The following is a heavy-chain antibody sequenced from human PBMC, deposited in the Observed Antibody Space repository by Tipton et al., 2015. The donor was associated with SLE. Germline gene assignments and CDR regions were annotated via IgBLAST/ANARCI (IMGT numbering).Heavy chain of an antibody. CDR1: GGSISSGSYY. CDR2: IYTSGST. CDR3: ARVYGSSTSYDGICDAFDI. D-gene: IGHD2-2*01. V-gene: IGHV4-61*02. Sequence: LRLSCTVSGGSISSGSYYWSWIRQPAGKGLEWIGRIYTSGSTNYNPSLKSRVTISVDTSKNQFSLKLSSVTAADTAVYYCARVYGSSTSYDGICDAFDIWGQGTMVTVSS. J-gene: IGHJ3*02.